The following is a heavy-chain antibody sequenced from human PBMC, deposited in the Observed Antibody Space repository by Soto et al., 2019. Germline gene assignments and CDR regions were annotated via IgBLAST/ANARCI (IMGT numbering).Heavy chain of an antibody. D-gene: IGHD2-15*01. J-gene: IGHJ5*02. V-gene: IGHV3-7*01. CDR2: IKQDGSEK. CDR1: GFTFSSYW. CDR3: ARDSSVAATLVGFDP. Sequence: GGSLRLSCAASGFTFSSYWMSWVRQAPGKGLEWVANIKQDGSEKYYVDSVKGRFTISRDNAKNSLYLQMNSLRAEDTAVYYCARDSSVAATLVGFDPWGQGTLVTVSS.